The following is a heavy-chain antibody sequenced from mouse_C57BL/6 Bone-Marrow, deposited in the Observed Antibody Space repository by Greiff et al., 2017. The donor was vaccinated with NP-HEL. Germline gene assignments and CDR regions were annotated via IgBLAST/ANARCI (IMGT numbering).Heavy chain of an antibody. V-gene: IGHV8-8*01. D-gene: IGHD1-1*01. J-gene: IGHJ1*03. Sequence: QVTLTVSGPGILQPSQILSLTCPFSGLSLSTLGMGVGWIRQPSGKGLEWLAHFWWDDDKFYNAALKSRLTISKDISKHQVFLKIANVDTAGTATYYCAREVLVLRLWYFDVWGTGTTVTVSS. CDR2: FWWDDDK. CDR1: GLSLSTLGMG. CDR3: AREVLVLRLWYFDV.